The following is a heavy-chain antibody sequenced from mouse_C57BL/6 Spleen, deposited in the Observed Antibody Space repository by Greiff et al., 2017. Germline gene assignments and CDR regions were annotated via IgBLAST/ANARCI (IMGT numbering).Heavy chain of an antibody. CDR3: ARRDDYDPYYFDY. D-gene: IGHD2-4*01. CDR1: GYTFTSYW. Sequence: QVQLQQPGAELVRPGSSVKLSCKASGYTFTSYWMDWVKQRPGQGLEWIGNIYPSDSETHYNQKFKDKATLTVDKSSSTAYMQLSSLTSEDSAVYYGARRDDYDPYYFDYWGQGTTLTVSS. V-gene: IGHV1-61*01. CDR2: IYPSDSET. J-gene: IGHJ2*01.